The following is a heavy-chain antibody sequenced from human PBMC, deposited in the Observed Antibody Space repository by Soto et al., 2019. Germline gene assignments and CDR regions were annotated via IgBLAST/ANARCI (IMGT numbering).Heavy chain of an antibody. D-gene: IGHD6-19*01. V-gene: IGHV3-23*01. CDR2: ISGSGGST. CDR3: AKDRASSGWYVPGPY. Sequence: GGSLRLSCTASGFTFSSYAMNWVRQAPGKGLEWVSVISGSGGSTYYADSVKGRFTISRDNSKNTLYLQMNSLRAEDTAVYYCAKDRASSGWYVPGPYWGQGTLVTVSS. J-gene: IGHJ4*02. CDR1: GFTFSSYA.